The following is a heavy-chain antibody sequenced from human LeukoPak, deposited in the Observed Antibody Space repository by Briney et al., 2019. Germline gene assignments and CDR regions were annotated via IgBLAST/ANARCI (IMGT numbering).Heavy chain of an antibody. CDR1: GFTCRDHV. CDR3: SRARMGDGYNYV. J-gene: IGHJ4*02. CDR2: STKRGNNYNT. Sequence: SRRRSCEIGGFTCRDHVLDSVLEAPVKEQEWVGRSTKRGNNYNTHYAASGKDRFTISRHDSDNSLYLQMNSLKTEDTAVYYCSRARMGDGYNYVWGQGTLVTVSS. V-gene: IGHV3-72*01. D-gene: IGHD5-18*01.